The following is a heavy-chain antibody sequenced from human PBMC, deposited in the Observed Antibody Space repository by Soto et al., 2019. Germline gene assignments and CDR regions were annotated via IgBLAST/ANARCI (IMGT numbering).Heavy chain of an antibody. CDR3: GVKSSGFKRYFDY. J-gene: IGHJ4*02. V-gene: IGHV3-23*01. CDR2: ISGSGGST. Sequence: GGSLRLSCAASGFTFSSYAMSWVRQAPGKGLEWVSAISGSGGSTYYADSVKGRFTISRDNSKNTLYLQMNSLRAEDTAVYYCGVKSSGFKRYFDYWGQGTLVTVSS. D-gene: IGHD6-19*01. CDR1: GFTFSSYA.